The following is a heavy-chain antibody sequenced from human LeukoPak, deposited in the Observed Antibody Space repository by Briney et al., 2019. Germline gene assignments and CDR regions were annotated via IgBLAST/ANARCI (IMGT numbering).Heavy chain of an antibody. J-gene: IGHJ6*03. CDR1: GGSFSGYY. D-gene: IGHD3-10*01. CDR2: INHSGST. CDR3: ARHLQIMVRGVIGYYYYYYMDV. Sequence: SETLSLTCAVYGGSFSGYYWSWIRQPPGKGLEWIGEINHSGSTNYNPSLKSRVTISVDTSKNQFSLKLSSVTAADTAVYYCARHLQIMVRGVIGYYYYYYMDVWGKGTTVTISS. V-gene: IGHV4-34*01.